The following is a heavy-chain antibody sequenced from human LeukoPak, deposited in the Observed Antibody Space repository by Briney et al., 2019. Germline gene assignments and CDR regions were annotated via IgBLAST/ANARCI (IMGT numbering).Heavy chain of an antibody. CDR1: GFTFSSYW. CDR2: IKQDGSEK. D-gene: IGHD6-13*01. CDR3: ARDRRYSSSWYFDY. J-gene: IGHJ4*02. Sequence: GGSLRLSCAASGFTFSSYWMSWVRQAPGKGLEWVANIKQDGSEKHYVDSVKGRFTISRDNAKNSLYLQMNSLRAEDTAVYYCARDRRYSSSWYFDYWGQGTLVTVSS. V-gene: IGHV3-7*01.